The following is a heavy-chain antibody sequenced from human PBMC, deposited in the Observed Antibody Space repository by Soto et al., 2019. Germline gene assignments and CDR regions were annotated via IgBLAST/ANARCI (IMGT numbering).Heavy chain of an antibody. CDR1: GYTISRGYH. V-gene: IGHV4-38-2*01. CDR2: IYYSGRN. Sequence: SETLSLTCAVSGYTISRGYHWGWIRQPPGQNLQWIGSIYYSGRNYYTPSLESRVIISADTSKNEFSLKLSSVTAADTAIYYCARSYSGDDSPLDFWGPGTLVTVSS. D-gene: IGHD5-12*01. CDR3: ARSYSGDDSPLDF. J-gene: IGHJ4*02.